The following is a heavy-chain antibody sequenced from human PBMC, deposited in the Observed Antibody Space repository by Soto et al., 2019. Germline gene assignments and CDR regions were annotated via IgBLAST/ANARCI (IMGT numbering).Heavy chain of an antibody. CDR3: SRVGGPERAQNYYYSGMDF. D-gene: IGHD1-26*01. CDR2: FNPNSGGT. V-gene: IGHV1-2*04. J-gene: IGHJ6*02. Sequence: AHKKELVWLGWFNPNSGGTNYAQKFQGWVTMTRDTSISTAYMELSRLRSDDTAVYYCSRVGGPERAQNYYYSGMDFWLQGTTVPVSS.